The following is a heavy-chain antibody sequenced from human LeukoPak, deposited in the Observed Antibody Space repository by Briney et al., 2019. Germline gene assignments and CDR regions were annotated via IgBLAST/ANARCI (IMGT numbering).Heavy chain of an antibody. D-gene: IGHD1-26*01. CDR2: IYYSGST. CDR3: ARVPIVGALGADY. Sequence: PSETLSLTCTVSGGSISSGDYYWSWIRQPPGKGLEWIGYIYYSGSTYYNPSLKSRVTISVDTSKNQFSLKLSSVTAADTAVYYCARVPIVGALGADYWGQGTLVTVSS. J-gene: IGHJ4*02. V-gene: IGHV4-30-4*01. CDR1: GGSISSGDYY.